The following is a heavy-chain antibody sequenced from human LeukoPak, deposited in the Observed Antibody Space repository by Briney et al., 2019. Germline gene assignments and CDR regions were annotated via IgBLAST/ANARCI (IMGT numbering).Heavy chain of an antibody. D-gene: IGHD3-22*01. Sequence: ASVKVSCKASGYTFTSYDINWVRQATGQGLEWMGWMNPNSGNTGYAQKFQGRVTITRNTSISTAYMELSSLRSEDTAVYYCATHYDSSGYYYVRYFDLWGRGTLVTVSS. V-gene: IGHV1-8*03. J-gene: IGHJ2*01. CDR1: GYTFTSYD. CDR3: ATHYDSSGYYYVRYFDL. CDR2: MNPNSGNT.